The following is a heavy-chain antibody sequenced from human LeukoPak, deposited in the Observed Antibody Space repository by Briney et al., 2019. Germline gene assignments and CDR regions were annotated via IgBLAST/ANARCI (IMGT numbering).Heavy chain of an antibody. Sequence: PGGSLRLSCAASGFPFSSYSMNWVRQAPGKGLEWVSSISSSSSYIYYADSGKGRFTISRDNAKNSLYLQMNSLRAEDTAVYYCASERGYSGYDNFDYWGQGTLVTVSS. CDR2: ISSSSSYI. V-gene: IGHV3-21*01. D-gene: IGHD5-12*01. CDR3: ASERGYSGYDNFDY. J-gene: IGHJ4*02. CDR1: GFPFSSYS.